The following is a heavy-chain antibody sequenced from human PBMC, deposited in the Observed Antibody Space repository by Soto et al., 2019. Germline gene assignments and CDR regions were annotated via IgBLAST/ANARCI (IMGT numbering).Heavy chain of an antibody. CDR2: IYATGTT. CDR1: GASISGFY. J-gene: IGHJ5*02. V-gene: IGHV4-4*07. D-gene: IGHD1-1*01. CDR3: VRDGTKTLRDWFDP. Sequence: SETLSLTCTVSGASISGFYWSWIRKSAGKGLEWIGRIYATGTTDYNPSLKSRVMMSVDTSKKQFSLKLRSVTAADTAVYYCVRDGTKTLRDWFDPWGQGISVTVS.